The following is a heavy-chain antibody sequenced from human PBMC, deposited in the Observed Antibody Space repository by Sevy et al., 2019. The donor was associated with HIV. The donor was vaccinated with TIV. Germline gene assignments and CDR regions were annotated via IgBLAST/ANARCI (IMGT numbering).Heavy chain of an antibody. V-gene: IGHV3-15*01. J-gene: IGHJ1*01. CDR2: VRSKGDGGTA. CDR3: TTEGAD. CDR1: GFSFSDAW. Sequence: GGSLRLSCAASGFSFSDAWLSWGRQVPGKGLEWVGRVRSKGDGGTAEYAAPVKGRFTIARDDSKNTMYVQMNNLKNEDTGIYYCTTEGADWGQGTLVTVSS.